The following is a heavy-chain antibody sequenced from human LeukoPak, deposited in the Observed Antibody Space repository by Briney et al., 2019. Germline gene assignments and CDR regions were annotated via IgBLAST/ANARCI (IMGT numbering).Heavy chain of an antibody. CDR1: GYTFTSYG. CDR3: ARDLGLYYYDSRDDAFDI. Sequence: ASVKVSCKASGYTFTSYGISWVRQAPGQGLEWMGWISACNGNTNYAQKLQGRVTMTTDTSTSTAYMELRSLRSDDTAVYYCARDLGLYYYDSRDDAFDIWGQGTMVTVSS. CDR2: ISACNGNT. V-gene: IGHV1-18*01. D-gene: IGHD3-22*01. J-gene: IGHJ3*02.